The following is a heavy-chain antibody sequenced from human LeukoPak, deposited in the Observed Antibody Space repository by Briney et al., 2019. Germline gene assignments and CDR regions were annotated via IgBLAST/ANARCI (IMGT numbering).Heavy chain of an antibody. Sequence: PGGSLRLSCAASGFTVSSNYMSWVRQAPGKGLEWVSVIYSGGSTYYADSVKGRFTISRDNSKNTLYLQMNSLRAEDTAVYYCARDSDYGDYYYYGMDVWGQGTTVTVS. V-gene: IGHV3-53*01. J-gene: IGHJ6*02. CDR2: IYSGGST. CDR3: ARDSDYGDYYYYGMDV. CDR1: GFTVSSNY. D-gene: IGHD4-17*01.